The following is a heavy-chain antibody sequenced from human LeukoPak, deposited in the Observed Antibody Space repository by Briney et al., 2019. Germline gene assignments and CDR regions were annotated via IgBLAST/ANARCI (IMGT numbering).Heavy chain of an antibody. CDR2: ISAYNGNT. D-gene: IGHD6-13*01. CDR1: GYTFTSYG. V-gene: IGHV1-18*01. CDR3: ARDSSSWYGYYYYMDV. J-gene: IGHJ6*03. Sequence: GASVKVSCKASGYTFTSYGISGVRQAPGQGLEWMGWISAYNGNTNYAQKLQGRVTMTTDTSTSTAYMQLRSLRSDDPAVYYCARDSSSWYGYYYYMDVWGKGTTVTVSS.